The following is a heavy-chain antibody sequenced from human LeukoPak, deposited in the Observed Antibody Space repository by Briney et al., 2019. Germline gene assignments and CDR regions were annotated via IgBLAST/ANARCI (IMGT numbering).Heavy chain of an antibody. CDR3: ARERFLEWDDAFDI. CDR1: GFTFSSYS. Sequence: GGSLRLSCAASGFTFSSYSMNWVRQAPGKGLEWVSFISSSSSTIYYADSVKGRFTISRDNAKNSLYLQMSSLRAEDTAVYYCARERFLEWDDAFDIWGQGTMVTVSS. J-gene: IGHJ3*02. V-gene: IGHV3-48*01. D-gene: IGHD3-3*01. CDR2: ISSSSSTI.